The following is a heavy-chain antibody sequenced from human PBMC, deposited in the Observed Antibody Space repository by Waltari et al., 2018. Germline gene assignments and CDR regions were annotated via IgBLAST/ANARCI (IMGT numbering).Heavy chain of an antibody. J-gene: IGHJ4*02. CDR3: ARGLDSNSWYGAHF. V-gene: IGHV1-8*01. D-gene: IGHD6-13*01. Sequence: QVLLVQSGAELKTPGASVKVSCKASGYTFPNYALNWLRQATGQGLEWVGWMNPKNGNTLYAQKFQGRVTLTRDNSINTAYMELTSLTSDDTGVYYCARGLDSNSWYGAHFWGQGTLVTVAS. CDR1: GYTFPNYA. CDR2: MNPKNGNT.